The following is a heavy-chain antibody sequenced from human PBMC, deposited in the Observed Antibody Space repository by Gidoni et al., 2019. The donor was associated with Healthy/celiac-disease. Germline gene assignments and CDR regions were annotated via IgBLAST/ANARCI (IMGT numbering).Heavy chain of an antibody. CDR1: GFPFSGYG. J-gene: IGHJ6*02. CDR2: ISSSSSTI. Sequence: EVQLVESGGGLVQPGGSLRLSCAASGFPFSGYGLNWARQAPGKGLEWVSYISSSSSTIYYADSVKGRFTISRDNAKNSLYLQMNSLRDEDTAVYYCARGRIAVYGAAGHYGMDVWGQGTTVTVSS. CDR3: ARGRIAVYGAAGHYGMDV. V-gene: IGHV3-48*02. D-gene: IGHD6-13*01.